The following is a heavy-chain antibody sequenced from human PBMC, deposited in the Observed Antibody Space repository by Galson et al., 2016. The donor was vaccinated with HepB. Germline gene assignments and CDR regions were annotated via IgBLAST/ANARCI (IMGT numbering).Heavy chain of an antibody. Sequence: ETLSLTCAVSGGSFSVYSWSWIRQPPGKGLEWIGEINPSGGTNYNQSLKSRVTMSVDNSTKQFSLKLNSLTAADTAVYYCAITGYSSSYYRLTHFDYWGQGTLVTVSS. J-gene: IGHJ4*02. D-gene: IGHD6-13*01. V-gene: IGHV4-34*01. CDR3: AITGYSSSYYRLTHFDY. CDR2: INPSGGT. CDR1: GGSFSVYS.